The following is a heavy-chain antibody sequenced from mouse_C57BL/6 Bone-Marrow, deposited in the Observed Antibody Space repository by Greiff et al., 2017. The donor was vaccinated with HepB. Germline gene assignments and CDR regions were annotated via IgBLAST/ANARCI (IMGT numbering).Heavy chain of an antibody. CDR2: ISNGGGST. CDR1: GFTFSDYY. J-gene: IGHJ1*03. D-gene: IGHD1-1*01. Sequence: EVKLMESGGGLVQPGGSLKLSCAASGFTFSDYYMYWVRQTPEKRLEWVAYISNGGGSTYYPDTVKGRFTISRDNAKNTLYLQMSRLKSEDTAMYYCARPTEYYGSSYGWYFDVWGTGTTVTVSS. CDR3: ARPTEYYGSSYGWYFDV. V-gene: IGHV5-12*01.